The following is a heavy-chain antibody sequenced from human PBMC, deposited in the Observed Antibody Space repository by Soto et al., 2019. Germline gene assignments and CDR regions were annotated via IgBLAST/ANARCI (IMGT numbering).Heavy chain of an antibody. V-gene: IGHV1-18*01. CDR2: ISAYNGNT. Sequence: GASVKVSCKASGYTFTSYGISWVRQAPGQGLEWMGWISAYNGNTNYAQKLQGRVTMTTDTSTSTAYMELRSLRSDDTAVYYCARDGYDFGSGYSPYGMDVWGQGTTVTVSS. CDR3: ARDGYDFGSGYSPYGMDV. J-gene: IGHJ6*02. D-gene: IGHD3-3*01. CDR1: GYTFTSYG.